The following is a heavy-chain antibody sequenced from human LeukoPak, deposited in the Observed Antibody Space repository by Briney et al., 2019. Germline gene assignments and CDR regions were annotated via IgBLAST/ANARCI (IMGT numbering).Heavy chain of an antibody. CDR1: GGSISSGSYY. CDR3: ARDSALYSSGWLFDY. J-gene: IGHJ4*02. V-gene: IGHV4-61*02. Sequence: PSETLSLTCTVSGGSISSGSYYWSWIRQPAGKGLEWIGRIYTSGSTNYTPSLKSRVTISVDTSKNQFSLKLSSVTAADTAVYYCARDSALYSSGWLFDYWGQGTLVTVSS. CDR2: IYTSGST. D-gene: IGHD6-19*01.